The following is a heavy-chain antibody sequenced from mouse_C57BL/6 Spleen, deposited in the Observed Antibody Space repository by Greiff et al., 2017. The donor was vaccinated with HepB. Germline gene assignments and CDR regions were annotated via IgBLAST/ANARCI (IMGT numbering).Heavy chain of an antibody. V-gene: IGHV1-69*01. CDR3: ARRGSSYFDY. CDR2: IDPSDSYT. D-gene: IGHD1-1*01. CDR1: GYTFTSYW. Sequence: QVQLQQPGAELVMPGASVKLSCKASGYTFTSYWMHWVKQRPGQGLEWIGEIDPSDSYTNYNQKFKGKSTLTVDKSSSTAYMQLSSLTSADSAVYYCARRGSSYFDYWGQGTTLTVSS. J-gene: IGHJ2*01.